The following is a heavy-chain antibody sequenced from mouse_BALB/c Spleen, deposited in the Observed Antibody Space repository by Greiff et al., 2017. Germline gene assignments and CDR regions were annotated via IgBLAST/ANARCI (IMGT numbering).Heavy chain of an antibody. D-gene: IGHD2-1*01. J-gene: IGHJ4*01. CDR1: GYTFTSYV. V-gene: IGHV1-14*01. Sequence: EVKLQESGPELVKPGASVKMSCKASGYTFTSYVMHWVKQKPGQGLEWIGYINPYNDGTKYNEKFKGKATLTSDKSSSTAYMELSSLTSEDSAVYYCAREDGNYAMDYWGQGTSVTVSS. CDR2: INPYNDGT. CDR3: AREDGNYAMDY.